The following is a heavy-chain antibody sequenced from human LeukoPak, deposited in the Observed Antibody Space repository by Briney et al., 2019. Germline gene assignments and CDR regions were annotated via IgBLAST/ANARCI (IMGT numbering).Heavy chain of an antibody. CDR1: GGSISSYY. Sequence: ASETLSLTCTVSGGSISSYYWSWIRQPPGKGLEWIGYIYYSGSTNYNPSLKSRVTISVDTSKNQFSLKLSSVTAADTAVYYCARGRTGYSSGWSKSWFDPWGQGTLVTVSS. CDR2: IYYSGST. D-gene: IGHD6-13*01. V-gene: IGHV4-59*01. J-gene: IGHJ5*02. CDR3: ARGRTGYSSGWSKSWFDP.